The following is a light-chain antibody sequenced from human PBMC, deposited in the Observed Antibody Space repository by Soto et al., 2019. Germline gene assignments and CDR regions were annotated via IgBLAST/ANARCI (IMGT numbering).Light chain of an antibody. CDR3: QRYGSSPPTYA. V-gene: IGKV3-20*01. J-gene: IGKJ2*01. CDR2: GAS. Sequence: EIVLTQSPGTLSLSPGERATLSCRASQSVGSAYLAWYQHKPGQAPRLLIYGASNRATGIPDRFSGSGSGTDFTLTFSRLEPEDFAVYYCQRYGSSPPTYAFGQGTKLEIK. CDR1: QSVGSAY.